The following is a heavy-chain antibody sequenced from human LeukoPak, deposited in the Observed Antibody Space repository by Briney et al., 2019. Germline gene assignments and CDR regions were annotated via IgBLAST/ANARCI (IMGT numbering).Heavy chain of an antibody. D-gene: IGHD3-22*01. CDR1: GGSISSSSYY. V-gene: IGHV4-39*07. J-gene: IGHJ4*02. CDR2: IYYSGST. Sequence: SETLSLTCTVSGGSISSSSYYWGWIRQPPGKGLEWIGSIYYSGSTYYNPSLKSRVTISVDTSKNQFSLKLSSVTAADTAVYYCARGYDSSGYYYVGEGYYFDYWGQGTLVTVSS. CDR3: ARGYDSSGYYYVGEGYYFDY.